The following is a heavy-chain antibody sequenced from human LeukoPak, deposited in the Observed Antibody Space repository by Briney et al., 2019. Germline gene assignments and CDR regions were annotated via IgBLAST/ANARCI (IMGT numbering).Heavy chain of an antibody. J-gene: IGHJ4*02. V-gene: IGHV4-59*08. Sequence: SETLSLTCTVSGGSINNYYWSWVRQPPGQGLEWLGYIYYSGSTNYNPSLKSRVTISVDTSKNQFSLKLSSVTAADTAVYYCARQAYSSSLPFDYWGQGTLVTVSS. CDR3: ARQAYSSSLPFDY. D-gene: IGHD6-13*01. CDR1: GGSINNYY. CDR2: IYYSGST.